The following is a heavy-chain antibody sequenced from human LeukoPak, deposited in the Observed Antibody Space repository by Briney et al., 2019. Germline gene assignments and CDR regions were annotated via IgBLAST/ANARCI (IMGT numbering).Heavy chain of an antibody. CDR2: IYYSGST. CDR3: ARDRPQRGLN. CDR1: SGSISSGGYY. D-gene: IGHD3-22*01. V-gene: IGHV4-31*03. J-gene: IGHJ4*02. Sequence: SETLSLTCTVSSGSISSGGYYWSWIRQHPGKGLEWIGYIYYSGSTYYNPSLKSRVTISVDTSKNQFSLNLSSVTAADTAVYYCARDRPQRGLNWGQGTLVTVSS.